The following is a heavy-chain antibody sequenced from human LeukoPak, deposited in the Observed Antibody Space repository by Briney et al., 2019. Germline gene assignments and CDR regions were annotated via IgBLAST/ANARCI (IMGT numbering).Heavy chain of an antibody. V-gene: IGHV3-7*01. CDR2: IKQDGSEK. D-gene: IGHD1-20*01. Sequence: GGSLRLSCAASGFTFSRYWMSWVRQAPGKGLEWVANIKQDGSEKYYVDSVKGRFTISRDNAKNSLYLQMNSLRAEDTAVYYCAGLISGYNWNDLFYYGMDVWGQGATVTVSS. J-gene: IGHJ6*02. CDR1: GFTFSRYW. CDR3: AGLISGYNWNDLFYYGMDV.